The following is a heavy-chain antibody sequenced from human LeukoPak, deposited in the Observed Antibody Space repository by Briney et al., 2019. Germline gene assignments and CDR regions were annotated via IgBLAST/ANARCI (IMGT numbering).Heavy chain of an antibody. Sequence: SQTLSLTCAISGDSFSNSGVAWNWIRQSPSRGLEWLGRTYYRSKWYNDYAVSLKSRIAINPDTAKNQFSLQLNSVTPDDTGVYYCVRDAGPAPLFDLWGPGTLVTVSS. D-gene: IGHD6-13*01. CDR3: VRDAGPAPLFDL. J-gene: IGHJ5*02. CDR1: GDSFSNSGVA. V-gene: IGHV6-1*01. CDR2: TYYRSKWYN.